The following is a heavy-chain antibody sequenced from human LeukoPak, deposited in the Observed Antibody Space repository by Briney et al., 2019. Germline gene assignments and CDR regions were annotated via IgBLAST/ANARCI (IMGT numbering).Heavy chain of an antibody. V-gene: IGHV3-13*01. CDR2: IGTAGDT. CDR1: GFTFSSYD. CDR3: ARDPYYYDSSGYLLYYMDV. Sequence: PGGSLRLSCAASGFTFSSYDMHWVRQATGKGLEWVSAIGTAGDTYYPGSVKGRFTISRENAKNSLYLQMNSLRAEDTAVYYCARDPYYYDSSGYLLYYMDVWGKGTTVTVSS. J-gene: IGHJ6*03. D-gene: IGHD3-22*01.